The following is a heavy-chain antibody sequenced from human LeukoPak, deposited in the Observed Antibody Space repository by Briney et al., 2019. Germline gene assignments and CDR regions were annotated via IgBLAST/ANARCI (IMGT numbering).Heavy chain of an antibody. CDR3: ARAARPVAGIGTCFDY. D-gene: IGHD6-19*01. V-gene: IGHV3-30*02. CDR2: IRYDGGNK. Sequence: PGGSLRLSCAASGFTFSDYGMHWVRQAPGKGLEWVAFIRYDGGNKYYADSVKGRFTISRDNSKNTLYLQMSTLRADETAVYSCARAARPVAGIGTCFDYWGQGTLVTVSS. CDR1: GFTFSDYG. J-gene: IGHJ4*02.